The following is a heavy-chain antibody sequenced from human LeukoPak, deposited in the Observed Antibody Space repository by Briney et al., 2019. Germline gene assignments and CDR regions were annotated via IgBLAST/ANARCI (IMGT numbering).Heavy chain of an antibody. Sequence: SETLSLTCTVSGGSISPYYWSWIRQPPGKGLEWIGYIVYSGTTKYNPSLTSRVTISVDTSKNQFSLRLSSVTAADSAMYYCARSEGVYYGSGSSGSYYPHWFDPWGQGTRVTVSS. CDR2: IVYSGTT. V-gene: IGHV4-59*01. D-gene: IGHD3-10*01. J-gene: IGHJ5*02. CDR1: GGSISPYY. CDR3: ARSEGVYYGSGSSGSYYPHWFDP.